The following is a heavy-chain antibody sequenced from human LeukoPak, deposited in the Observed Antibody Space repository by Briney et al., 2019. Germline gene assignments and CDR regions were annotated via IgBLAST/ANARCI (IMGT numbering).Heavy chain of an antibody. J-gene: IGHJ3*02. CDR3: AKGGERQQLYDAFDI. CDR2: ISYDGSNK. CDR1: GFTFSSYG. V-gene: IGHV3-30*18. D-gene: IGHD6-13*01. Sequence: GGSLRLSCAASGFTFSSYGMHWVRQAPGKGLEWVAVISYDGSNKYYADSVKGRFTISRDNSKNTLYLQMNSLRAEDTAVYYCAKGGERQQLYDAFDIWGQGTMVTVSS.